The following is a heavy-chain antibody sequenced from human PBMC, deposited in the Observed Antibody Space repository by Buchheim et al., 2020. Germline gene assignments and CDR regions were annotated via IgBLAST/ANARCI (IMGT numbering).Heavy chain of an antibody. J-gene: IGHJ4*02. CDR1: GFSFSSYW. V-gene: IGHV3-7*01. CDR3: ARVSNWDLDH. Sequence: EVQLVESGGGLVQPGRSLSLSCAASGFSFSSYWMSWVRQAPGKGLEWVASIKQDGHDKYYVDSLKGRFTISRDNAKPSLFLQIDSLRAEDTAVYYCARVSNWDLDHWGQGTL. D-gene: IGHD7-27*01. CDR2: IKQDGHDK.